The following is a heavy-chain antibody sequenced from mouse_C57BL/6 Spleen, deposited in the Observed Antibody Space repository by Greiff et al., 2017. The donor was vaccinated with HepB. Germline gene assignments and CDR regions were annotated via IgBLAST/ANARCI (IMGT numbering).Heavy chain of an antibody. V-gene: IGHV3-2*02. Sequence: VQLKESGPGLVKPSPSLSLTCTVPGYSITSGYGWNWIRQFPGNKLEWMGYISYSGSTNYNPSLQRRISITRDTSKNQFFLQLNSVTTEDTATYYCARTARIKYWGQGTTLTVSS. D-gene: IGHD1-2*01. J-gene: IGHJ2*01. CDR3: ARTARIKY. CDR2: ISYSGST. CDR1: GYSITSGYG.